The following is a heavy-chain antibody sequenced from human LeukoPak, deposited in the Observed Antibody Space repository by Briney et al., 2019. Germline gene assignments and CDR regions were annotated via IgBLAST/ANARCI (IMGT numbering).Heavy chain of an antibody. CDR1: GGSFSGYY. D-gene: IGHD2-2*03. J-gene: IGHJ6*03. Sequence: NSTETLSLTCAVYGGSFSGYYWSWIRQPPGKGLEWIGEINHSGSTNYNPSLKSRVTISVDTSKNQFSLKLSSVTAADTAVYYCARGLRALDRRGPKASYYMDGWGKGTT. CDR2: INHSGST. V-gene: IGHV4-34*01. CDR3: ARGLRALDRRGPKASYYMDG.